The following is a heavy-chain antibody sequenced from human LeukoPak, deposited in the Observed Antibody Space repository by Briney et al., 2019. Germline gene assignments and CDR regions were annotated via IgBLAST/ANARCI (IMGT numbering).Heavy chain of an antibody. CDR3: AREGYYYYMDV. V-gene: IGHV4-34*01. CDR1: GGSFSGYY. J-gene: IGHJ6*03. CDR2: INHSGST. Sequence: SETLSLTCAVYGGSFSGYYWSWIRPPPGKGLEWIGEINHSGSTNYNPSLKSRVTISVDTSKNQFSLKLSSVTAADTAVYYCAREGYYYYMDVWGKGTTVTVSS.